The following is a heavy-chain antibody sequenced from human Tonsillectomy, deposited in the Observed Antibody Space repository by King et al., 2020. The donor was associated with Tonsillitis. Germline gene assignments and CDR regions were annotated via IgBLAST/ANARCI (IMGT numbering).Heavy chain of an antibody. CDR2: ISYNGSKK. D-gene: IGHD6-19*01. Sequence: VQLVESGGGVVQPGRSLRLSCAASGFTFSNYSMHWVRQAPGKGLEWVSVISYNGSKKYYADSVKGRFTNSRDNSKNTLYLQMNSLRAEDTAVYYCARVEAVATKYFFDFWGQGTLVTVSS. CDR3: ARVEAVATKYFFDF. J-gene: IGHJ4*02. CDR1: GFTFSNYS. V-gene: IGHV3-30*01.